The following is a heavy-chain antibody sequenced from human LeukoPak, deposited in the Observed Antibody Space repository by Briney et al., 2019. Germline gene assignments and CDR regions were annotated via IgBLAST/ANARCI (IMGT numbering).Heavy chain of an antibody. CDR1: GGTFSSYA. Sequence: SVKVSCKASGGTFSSYAISWVRQAPGQGLEWMGGIIPIFGTANYAQKFQGRVTITADESTSTAYMELSSLRSEDTAVYYCARDQATGTRPSGVFDIWGQGTMVTVSS. V-gene: IGHV1-69*01. CDR3: ARDQATGTRPSGVFDI. J-gene: IGHJ3*02. D-gene: IGHD1-1*01. CDR2: IIPIFGTA.